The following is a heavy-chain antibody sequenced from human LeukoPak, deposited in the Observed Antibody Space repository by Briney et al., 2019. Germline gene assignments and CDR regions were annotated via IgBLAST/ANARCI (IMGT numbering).Heavy chain of an antibody. V-gene: IGHV4-38-2*02. D-gene: IGHD3-9*01. Sequence: PSETLSLTCTVSGYSISSGYYWGWIRQPPGKGREWIGSIYHSGSTYYNPSLKSRVTISVDTPKNQISLKLSSVTAADTAVYYCARGARLTGNNWFDPWGQGTLVTVSS. CDR3: ARGARLTGNNWFDP. J-gene: IGHJ5*02. CDR1: GYSISSGYY. CDR2: IYHSGST.